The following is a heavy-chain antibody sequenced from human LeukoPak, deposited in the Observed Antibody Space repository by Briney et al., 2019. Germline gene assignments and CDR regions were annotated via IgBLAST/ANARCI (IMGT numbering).Heavy chain of an antibody. CDR2: IRYDGSNK. V-gene: IGHV3-30*02. CDR3: AKDGIETMVRGLGWFDP. D-gene: IGHD3-10*01. CDR1: GFTFSSYG. J-gene: IGHJ5*02. Sequence: PGGSLRLSCAASGFTFSSYGMHWVRQAPGKGLEWVAFIRYDGSNKYYADSVKGRFTISRDNSKNTLYLQMNSLRAEDTAVYYCAKDGIETMVRGLGWFDPWRQGTLVTVSS.